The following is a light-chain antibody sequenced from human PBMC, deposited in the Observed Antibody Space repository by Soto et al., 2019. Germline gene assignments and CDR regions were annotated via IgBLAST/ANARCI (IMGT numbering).Light chain of an antibody. J-gene: IGLJ2*01. Sequence: QSVLTQPPSASGSPGQSVTISCTGTSSDVGGYNYVSWYQQHPGKAPTVIIYDVNKRPSGVPDRFSDSKSGNTASLTVSGRQAEDEGEYYCTSYAGSKNLLFGGGTELTVL. CDR2: DVN. V-gene: IGLV2-8*01. CDR3: TSYAGSKNLL. CDR1: SSDVGGYNY.